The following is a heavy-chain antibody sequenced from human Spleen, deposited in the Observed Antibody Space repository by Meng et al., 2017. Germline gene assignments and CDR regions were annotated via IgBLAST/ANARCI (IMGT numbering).Heavy chain of an antibody. Sequence: SVKVSCKTSGGSFSSYSINWLRQAPGQGLEWMGDIVPVFGFSNYAQNFQGRVTITADTSTSTIYMTLSSLTSQDTAVYYCARDLAPKLPAFDVWGQGTMVTVSS. CDR3: ARDLAPKLPAFDV. CDR2: IVPVFGFS. J-gene: IGHJ3*01. D-gene: IGHD3-16*01. CDR1: GGSFSSYS. V-gene: IGHV1-69*10.